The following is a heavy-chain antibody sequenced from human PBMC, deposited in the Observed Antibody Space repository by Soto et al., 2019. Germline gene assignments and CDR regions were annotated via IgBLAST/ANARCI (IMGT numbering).Heavy chain of an antibody. CDR1: GYTFTSYG. J-gene: IGHJ4*02. V-gene: IGHV1-18*04. CDR2: ISAYNGNT. D-gene: IGHD6-13*01. CDR3: ARIAGSSWIPPPVVDS. Sequence: ASVKVSCKASGYTFTSYGISWVRQAPGQGLEWMGWISAYNGNTNYAQKLQGRVTMTTDTSTSTAYMELRSLRSDDTAVYYCARIAGSSWIPPPVVDSWGQGTLVTVSS.